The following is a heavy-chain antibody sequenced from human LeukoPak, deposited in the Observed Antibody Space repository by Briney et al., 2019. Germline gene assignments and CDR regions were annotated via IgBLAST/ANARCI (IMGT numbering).Heavy chain of an antibody. Sequence: ASVKVSCKASGYTFTSYYMHWVRQAPGQGLEWMGIINPSGGSTSYAQKFQGRVTMTRDTSTSTVYMELSSLRSEDTAVYYCARDRDMTYYDILTGSPEYYYYGMDVWGQGTTVTVSS. V-gene: IGHV1-46*01. CDR3: ARDRDMTYYDILTGSPEYYYYGMDV. J-gene: IGHJ6*02. CDR1: GYTFTSYY. D-gene: IGHD3-9*01. CDR2: INPSGGST.